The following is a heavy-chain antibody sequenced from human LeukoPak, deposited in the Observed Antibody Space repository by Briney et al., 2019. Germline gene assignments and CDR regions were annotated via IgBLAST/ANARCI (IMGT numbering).Heavy chain of an antibody. J-gene: IGHJ4*02. CDR2: IYYSGST. Sequence: PSETLSLTCSVSGASISRYYWSWIRQPPGKGLEWIAYIYYSGSTDYNPSLKSRVTISVDTSKNQFSLKLSSVTAADTAVYYCARVPYTSGWYYFDYCGQGTLVTVSS. CDR1: GASISRYY. D-gene: IGHD6-19*01. CDR3: ARVPYTSGWYYFDY. V-gene: IGHV4-59*01.